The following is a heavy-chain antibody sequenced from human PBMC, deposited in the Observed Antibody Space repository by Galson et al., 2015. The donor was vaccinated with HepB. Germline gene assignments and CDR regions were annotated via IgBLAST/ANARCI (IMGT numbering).Heavy chain of an antibody. Sequence: SLRLSCATSGFTLNNYFMNWVRQAPGRGLEWVSSISSSGDYTDYADSLKGRFIISRDDAKNSLSLQINSLRAEDTAVYYCARDRSGWHTFDLWGQGTLVTVSS. V-gene: IGHV3-21*01. CDR1: GFTLNNYF. J-gene: IGHJ5*02. D-gene: IGHD6-19*01. CDR2: ISSSGDYT. CDR3: ARDRSGWHTFDL.